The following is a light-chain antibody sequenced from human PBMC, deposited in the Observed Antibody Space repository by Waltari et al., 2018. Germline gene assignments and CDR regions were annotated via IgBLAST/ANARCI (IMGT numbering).Light chain of an antibody. J-gene: IGLJ2*01. CDR1: SSDVGGYNY. CDR2: EVS. V-gene: IGLV2-14*01. Sequence: QSALTQPASVSGSPGQSITISCTGTSSDVGGYNYVSWYQQHPGKAPKLMIYEVSNRPTWVSNRFPGSTSGNTASLTISGLQAEDEADYYCSSYTSSSTLVFGGGTKLTVL. CDR3: SSYTSSSTLV.